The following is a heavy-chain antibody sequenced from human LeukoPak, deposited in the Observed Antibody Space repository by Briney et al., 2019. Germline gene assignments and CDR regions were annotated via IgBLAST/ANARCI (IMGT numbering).Heavy chain of an antibody. CDR3: ARSPTYYSSYMDV. Sequence: ASVTVSFMTSGVIFLSHAVSWVRQAPGQGLEWMGGIIAIFGTPKYAQNFQGRITITADESTSTVYLDLSSLRSEDTAVYYCARSPTYYSSYMDVWGKGTTVTVSS. CDR1: GVIFLSHA. CDR2: IIAIFGTP. J-gene: IGHJ6*03. V-gene: IGHV1-69*13.